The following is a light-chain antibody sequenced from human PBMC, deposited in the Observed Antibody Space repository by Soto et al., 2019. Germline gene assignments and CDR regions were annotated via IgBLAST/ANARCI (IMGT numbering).Light chain of an antibody. V-gene: IGKV3-20*01. J-gene: IGKJ3*01. CDR2: GAS. Sequence: EIVLTQSPGTLSLSPGERATLSCGASQSVKSTYLAWYQQKSGQAPRLLIYGASTRASGVPDRFSGSGSGTDFTLTISRLEPEDFAVYYCQRDDDSPSFTFGPGTKVDMK. CDR1: QSVKSTY. CDR3: QRDDDSPSFT.